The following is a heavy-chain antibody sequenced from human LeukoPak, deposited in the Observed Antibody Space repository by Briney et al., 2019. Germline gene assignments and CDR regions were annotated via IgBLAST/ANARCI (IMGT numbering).Heavy chain of an antibody. J-gene: IGHJ4*02. D-gene: IGHD5-18*01. CDR2: ISWNSGSI. V-gene: IGHV3-9*01. CDR3: AKVRGYNYGYFDY. CDR1: GFTFDDSA. Sequence: GRSLRLSCAASGFTFDDSAMYWVRQAPGEGLEWVAGISWNSGSIGFADSVKGRFTISRDNAKNSLYLQMNSLRPEDTALYYCAKVRGYNYGYFDYWGQGTLVTVSS.